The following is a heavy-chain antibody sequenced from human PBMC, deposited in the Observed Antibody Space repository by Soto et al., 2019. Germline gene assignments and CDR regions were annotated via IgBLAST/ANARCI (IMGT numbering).Heavy chain of an antibody. D-gene: IGHD3-3*01. J-gene: IGHJ6*02. Sequence: ETLSLTCAVYGGSFSGYYWSWIRQPPGKGLEWIGEINHSGSTNYNPSLKSRVTISVDTSKNQFSLKLSSVTAADTAVYYCARNAPSPRHYDFWSGYSERYYYYGMDVWGQGTTVTVSS. V-gene: IGHV4-34*01. CDR2: INHSGST. CDR3: ARNAPSPRHYDFWSGYSERYYYYGMDV. CDR1: GGSFSGYY.